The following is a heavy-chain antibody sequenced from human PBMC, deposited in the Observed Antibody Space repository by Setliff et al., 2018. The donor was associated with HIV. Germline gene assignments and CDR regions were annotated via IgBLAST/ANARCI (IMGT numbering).Heavy chain of an antibody. CDR3: VTSPEGCGDDCWIIQN. Sequence: ASVKVSCKASGYTFNSYPIHWVRQAPGQRLEWMGWINTGSGNARYSQNFQGRVTFTRNTSANTAYMELSSLRSEDTAVYSCVTSPEGCGDDCWIIQNWGQVTLVTVSS. D-gene: IGHD2-21*01. J-gene: IGHJ1*01. CDR1: GYTFNSYP. CDR2: INTGSGNA. V-gene: IGHV1-3*04.